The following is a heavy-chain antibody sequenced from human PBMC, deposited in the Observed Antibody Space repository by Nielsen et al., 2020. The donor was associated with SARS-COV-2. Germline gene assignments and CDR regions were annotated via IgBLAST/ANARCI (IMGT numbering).Heavy chain of an antibody. J-gene: IGHJ4*02. V-gene: IGHV3-23*01. D-gene: IGHD6-19*01. CDR2: ISGSGGST. CDR3: AKDRIAVAGYYFDY. CDR1: GFTFSSYA. Sequence: GESLKISCAASGFTFSSYAMSWVRQAPGKGLEWVSAISGSGGSTYYADSVKGRFTISRDNSKNTLYPQMNSLRAEDTAVYYCAKDRIAVAGYYFDYWGQGTLVTVSS.